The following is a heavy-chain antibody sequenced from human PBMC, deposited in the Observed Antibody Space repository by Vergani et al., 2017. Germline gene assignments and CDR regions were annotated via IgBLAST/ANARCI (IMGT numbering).Heavy chain of an antibody. CDR2: MFHTGDA. V-gene: IGHV4-38-2*02. CDR3: GVIMVRSPRPDNWFDS. D-gene: IGHD3-10*01. J-gene: IGHJ5*01. Sequence: QIQLQESGPGLVKPSETLSLTCSVSGYSISRGFYWAWIRQTPEKGREWFGGMFHTGDASNSPSLHSRDSFSLDTSKNQFSLQLPSVTAADTAVYFCGVIMVRSPRPDNWFDSWGRGTLVTVSS. CDR1: GYSISRGFY.